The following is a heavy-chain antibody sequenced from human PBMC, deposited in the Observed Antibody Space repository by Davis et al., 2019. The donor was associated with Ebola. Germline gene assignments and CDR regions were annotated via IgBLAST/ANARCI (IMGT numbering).Heavy chain of an antibody. V-gene: IGHV1-8*01. CDR1: GYTFTSYD. J-gene: IGHJ5*02. CDR3: TRSETSSGWFDP. D-gene: IGHD6-25*01. CDR2: MNPNSGNT. Sequence: AASVKVSCKASGYTFTSYDINWVRQATGQGLEWMGWMNPNSGNTGYAQKFQGRVTMTRNTSINTAYMELSNLRSEDTAVYYCTRSETSSGWFDPWGQGTPVTVSS.